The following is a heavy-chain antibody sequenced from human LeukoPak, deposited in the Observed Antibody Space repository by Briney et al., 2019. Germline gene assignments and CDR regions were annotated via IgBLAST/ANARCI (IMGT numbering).Heavy chain of an antibody. D-gene: IGHD1-26*01. V-gene: IGHV3-7*01. J-gene: IGHJ4*02. CDR2: IKQDGSEE. CDR3: VRDQWELLK. CDR1: GFTFGTYW. Sequence: GGSLRLSCAASGFTFGTYWMSWVRQAPGRGLEWVANIKQDGSEEYYVDSVKGRFTISRDNAENSLYLQVNSLRAEDTAVYYCVRDQWELLKWGQGTLVTVSS.